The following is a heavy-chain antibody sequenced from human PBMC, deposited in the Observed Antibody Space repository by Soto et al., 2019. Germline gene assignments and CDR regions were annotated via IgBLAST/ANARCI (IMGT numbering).Heavy chain of an antibody. CDR2: INAGNGYT. CDR1: GYPFTSYP. V-gene: IGHV1-3*01. CDR3: ARDRGGYCSGGACHEASFDP. Sequence: ASLKLSCKASGYPFTSYPIYWVRQAPGQRPEWMGWINAGNGYTKYSQKFQGRVTITRDTSATTAYMQLSSLRAEDTAVYFCARDRGGYCSGGACHEASFDPWG. D-gene: IGHD2-15*01. J-gene: IGHJ5*02.